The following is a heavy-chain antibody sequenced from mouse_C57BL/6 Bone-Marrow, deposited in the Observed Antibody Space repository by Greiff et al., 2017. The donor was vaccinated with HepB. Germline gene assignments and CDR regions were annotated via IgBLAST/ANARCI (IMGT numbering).Heavy chain of an antibody. J-gene: IGHJ3*01. CDR1: GFSLTSYG. Sequence: QVQLQQSGPGLVQPSQSLSITCTVSGFSLTSYGVHWVRQPPGKGLEWLGVIWSGGSTDYNAAFISRLSISKDNSKSQVFFKMNSLQADDTAIYYCAKICPLFITTVVADAYWGQGTLVTVSA. CDR3: AKICPLFITTVVADAY. CDR2: IWSGGST. V-gene: IGHV2-4*01. D-gene: IGHD1-1*01.